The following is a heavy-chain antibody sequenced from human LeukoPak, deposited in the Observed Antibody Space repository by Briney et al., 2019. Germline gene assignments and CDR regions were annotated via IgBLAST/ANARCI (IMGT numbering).Heavy chain of an antibody. V-gene: IGHV4-59*01. Sequence: KSSETLSLTCTVSGGSISSYYWQWLRQPPGNSLEWIGYVYYSGSTDYNPSLKSRVTISVDTSKNQFSLRLTSVTAADTAVYYCARGEPRIARPGAPPFDLWGRGTLVTVSS. CDR1: GGSISSYY. CDR2: VYYSGST. D-gene: IGHD6-13*01. CDR3: ARGEPRIARPGAPPFDL. J-gene: IGHJ2*01.